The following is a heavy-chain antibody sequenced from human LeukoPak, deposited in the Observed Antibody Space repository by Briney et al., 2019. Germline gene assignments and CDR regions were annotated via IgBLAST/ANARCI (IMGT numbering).Heavy chain of an antibody. Sequence: GGSLTLSSATYGFPFSDFSMTWVRQAPGKGREWMSTPNSGGTTTYYAESVKGRFTISRDNFKNSLYLQMSSLRVEDRAIYYCAKQSYARSLGEGGAGTLVTVSS. V-gene: IGHV3-23*01. CDR2: PNSGGTTT. D-gene: IGHD2-2*01. CDR1: GFPFSDFS. CDR3: AKQSYARSLGE. J-gene: IGHJ4*02.